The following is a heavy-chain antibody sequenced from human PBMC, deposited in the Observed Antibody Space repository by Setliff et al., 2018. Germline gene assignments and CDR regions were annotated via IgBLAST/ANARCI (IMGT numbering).Heavy chain of an antibody. D-gene: IGHD2-21*01. CDR3: ASGGGGDWAYFDY. J-gene: IGHJ4*02. Sequence: ESLRLSCAASGFTFSSYWMSWVRQAPGKGLEWVANIKRDGSEKYYVDSVKGRFTIPRDNAKNSLYLQMNSLRAEDTAVYYCASGGGGDWAYFDYWGQGTLVTVSS. CDR1: GFTFSSYW. V-gene: IGHV3-7*03. CDR2: IKRDGSEK.